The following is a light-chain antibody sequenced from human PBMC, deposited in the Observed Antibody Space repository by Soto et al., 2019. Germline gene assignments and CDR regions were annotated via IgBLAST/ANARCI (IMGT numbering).Light chain of an antibody. CDR1: QSLLDSDDGNTY. J-gene: IGKJ4*01. CDR2: TVS. CDR3: MQRIEFPLT. V-gene: IGKV2-40*01. Sequence: IVMTQTPLSLTVTLGEPASISCRSSQSLLDSDDGNTYLDWYLQKPAQSPQLLIYTVSYRASGVPDRFSGSGSGTDFTLKISRVEAEDVGVYYCMQRIEFPLTFGGGTKVDIK.